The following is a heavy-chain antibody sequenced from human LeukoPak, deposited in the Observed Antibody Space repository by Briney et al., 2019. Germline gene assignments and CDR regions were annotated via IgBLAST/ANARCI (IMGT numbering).Heavy chain of an antibody. CDR2: INPNSGGT. CDR3: SRAPGYSAYGLPFDF. CDR1: GFTFTGYY. J-gene: IGHJ4*02. Sequence: ASVKVSCKTSGFTFTGYYMHWVRXAPGQGLEWRGXINPNSGGTNYAQKFQGRVTMPRDKSISTTYMELSRLTSDDTRMYYCSRAPGYSAYGLPFDFWGQGTQVTVSS. D-gene: IGHD5-12*01. V-gene: IGHV1-2*02.